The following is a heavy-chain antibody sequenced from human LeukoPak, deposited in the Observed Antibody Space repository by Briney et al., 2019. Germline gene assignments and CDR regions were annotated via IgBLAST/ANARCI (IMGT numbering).Heavy chain of an antibody. V-gene: IGHV3-23*01. Sequence: GGSLRLSCAASGFTFSSYAMHWVRQAPGKGLEWVSALSGSGGSTYYADSVKGRFTISRDNSKNTLYLQMNSLRAEDTAVYYCAKDVGYYGSGSSYYFDYWGQGTLVTVSS. CDR3: AKDVGYYGSGSSYYFDY. D-gene: IGHD3-10*01. CDR1: GFTFSSYA. J-gene: IGHJ4*02. CDR2: LSGSGGST.